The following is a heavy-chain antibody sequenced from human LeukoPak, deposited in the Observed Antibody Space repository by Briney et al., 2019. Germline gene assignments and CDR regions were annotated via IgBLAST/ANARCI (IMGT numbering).Heavy chain of an antibody. D-gene: IGHD2-21*02. Sequence: GGSLRLSCAASGFTFSSYEMNWVRQAPGKGLEWVSYISSSGSTIYYADSVKGRFTISRDNAKNSLYLQMNSLRAEDTAVYYCARVPLAYCGGDCPWGQGTLVTVSS. J-gene: IGHJ5*02. CDR1: GFTFSSYE. CDR3: ARVPLAYCGGDCP. CDR2: ISSSGSTI. V-gene: IGHV3-48*03.